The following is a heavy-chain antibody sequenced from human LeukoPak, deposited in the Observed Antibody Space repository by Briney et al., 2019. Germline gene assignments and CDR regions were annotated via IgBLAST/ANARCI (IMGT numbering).Heavy chain of an antibody. CDR1: GYIFTGYY. Sequence: ASVKVSCKASGYIFTGYYIHWVRQAPGQGREWMGWINPNSGDTKHAQKFQGRVTMTRDTSNNTVYMDLTRLIFDDTAMYYCARDGVFRFEVGDVYYYYMDVWGKGTTVIISS. V-gene: IGHV1-2*02. D-gene: IGHD2-21*02. CDR3: ARDGVFRFEVGDVYYYYMDV. CDR2: INPNSGDT. J-gene: IGHJ6*03.